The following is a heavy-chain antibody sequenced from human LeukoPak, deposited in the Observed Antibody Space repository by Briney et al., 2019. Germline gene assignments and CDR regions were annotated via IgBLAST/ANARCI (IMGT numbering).Heavy chain of an antibody. Sequence: SETLSLTCTVSGGSISSGGYSWSWIRQHPGKGLEWIGYIYYSGSTYYNPSLKSRVTISVDTSKNQFSLKLSSVTAADTAVYYCARAPDTAMVHFDYWGQGTLVTVSS. D-gene: IGHD5-18*01. CDR1: GGSISSGGYS. CDR2: IYYSGST. CDR3: ARAPDTAMVHFDY. V-gene: IGHV4-31*03. J-gene: IGHJ4*02.